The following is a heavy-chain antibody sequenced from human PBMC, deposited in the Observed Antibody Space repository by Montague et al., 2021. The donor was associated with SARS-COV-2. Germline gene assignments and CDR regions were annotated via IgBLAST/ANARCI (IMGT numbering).Heavy chain of an antibody. CDR2: INSDESSP. D-gene: IGHD4-17*01. J-gene: IGHJ4*02. CDR1: GFTFSSYW. CDR3: VRGYGDY. Sequence: SLRLSCAASGFTFSSYWMHWVRQAPGKGLMWVSHINSDESSPSYADPVKGRFTISRDNAKNTVYLQMNSLRAEDTAVYYCVRGYGDYWGQGTLVTVSS. V-gene: IGHV3-74*01.